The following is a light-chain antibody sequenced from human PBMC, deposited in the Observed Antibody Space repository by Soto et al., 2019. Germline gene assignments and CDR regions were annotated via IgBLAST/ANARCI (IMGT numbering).Light chain of an antibody. J-gene: IGLJ2*01. CDR3: SSYTRSSTLVV. Sequence: SALTQPASVSGSPGQSITISCTGTSSDIGGYNYVSWCQQHPGKAPKVIIYEVNNRPSGVSNRFSGSKSGNTASLTISGLQAEDEANYYCSSYTRSSTLVVFGGGTKLTVL. CDR1: SSDIGGYNY. CDR2: EVN. V-gene: IGLV2-14*01.